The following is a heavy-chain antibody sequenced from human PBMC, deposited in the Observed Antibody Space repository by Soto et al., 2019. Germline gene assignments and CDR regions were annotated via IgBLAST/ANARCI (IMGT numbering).Heavy chain of an antibody. CDR3: AKDRPYPAGSRMGVTTWSLLPRYYYYGMDV. D-gene: IGHD4-4*01. J-gene: IGHJ6*02. CDR2: IKVNRDGGPT. V-gene: IGHV3-15*01. Sequence: GSLRLSCAASGFTFSNAWMNWVRQAPGKGLEWVGRIKVNRDGGPTDYAAPVRGRFSLSRDDSRNTLYLQMNSLRAEDTAVYYCAKDRPYPAGSRMGVTTWSLLPRYYYYGMDVWGQGTTVTVSS. CDR1: GFTFSNAW.